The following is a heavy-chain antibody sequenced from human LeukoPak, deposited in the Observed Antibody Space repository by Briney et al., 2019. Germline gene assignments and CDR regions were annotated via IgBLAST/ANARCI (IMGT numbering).Heavy chain of an antibody. CDR3: ASGSYGDYFWFDP. Sequence: ASVKVSFTASGYTFTSYDINWVRQATGQGLEWMGWMNPNSGNTGYAQKFQGRVTMTRNTSISTAYMELSSLRSEDTAVYYCASGSYGDYFWFDPWGQGTLVTVSS. CDR1: GYTFTSYD. CDR2: MNPNSGNT. J-gene: IGHJ5*02. V-gene: IGHV1-8*01. D-gene: IGHD4-17*01.